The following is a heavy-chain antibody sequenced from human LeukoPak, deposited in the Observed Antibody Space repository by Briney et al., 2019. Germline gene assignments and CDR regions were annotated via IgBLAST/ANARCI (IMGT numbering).Heavy chain of an antibody. CDR2: IIPIFGTA. D-gene: IGHD6-19*01. CDR3: ARDPSSSGWGIYNWFDP. V-gene: IGHV1-69*13. J-gene: IGHJ5*02. CDR1: GGTFSSYA. Sequence: SVKVSFKASGGTFSSYAISWVRQAPGQGLEWMGGIIPIFGTANYAQKFQGRVTITADESTSTAYMELSSLRSEDTAVYYCARDPSSSGWGIYNWFDPWGQGTLVTVSS.